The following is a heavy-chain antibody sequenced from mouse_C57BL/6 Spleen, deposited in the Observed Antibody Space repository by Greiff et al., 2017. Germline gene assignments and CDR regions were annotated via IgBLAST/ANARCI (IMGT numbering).Heavy chain of an antibody. V-gene: IGHV1-81*01. CDR1: GYTFTSYG. Sequence: QVQLQQSGAELARPGASVKLSCKASGYTFTSYGISWVKQRTGQGLEWIGEIYPRSGNTYYNEKFKGKATLTADKSSSTAYMELRSLTSEDAAVYFCARRLDGNDAMDYWGQGTSVTVSS. J-gene: IGHJ4*01. CDR3: ARRLDGNDAMDY. CDR2: IYPRSGNT. D-gene: IGHD2-1*01.